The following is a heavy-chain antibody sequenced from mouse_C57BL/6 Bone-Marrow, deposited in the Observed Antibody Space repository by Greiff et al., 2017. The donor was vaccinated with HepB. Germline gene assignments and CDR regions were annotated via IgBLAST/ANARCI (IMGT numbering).Heavy chain of an antibody. CDR3: ARSSPMVTPRFAY. CDR1: GYTFTSYW. D-gene: IGHD2-2*01. Sequence: VQLQQPGAELVKPGASVKMSCKASGYTFTSYWITWVKQRPGQGLEWIGDIYPGSGSTNYNAKFKSKATLTVYTSSSTAYMQSSSLTSEDSAYCYCARSSPMVTPRFAYWGQGTLVTVSA. V-gene: IGHV1-55*01. CDR2: IYPGSGST. J-gene: IGHJ3*01.